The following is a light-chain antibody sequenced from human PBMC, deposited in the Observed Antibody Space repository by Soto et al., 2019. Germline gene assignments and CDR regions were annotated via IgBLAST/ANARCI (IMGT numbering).Light chain of an antibody. V-gene: IGKV1-5*01. CDR3: QQSYSTSLT. CDR1: QSIRNW. Sequence: DIQMTQSPSTLSASVGDRVTITCRASQSIRNWLAWYQQKPRKVCKLLXYDXSSLACGVPSRFSGSRSVTDFTLTISSLQPEHFATCYCQQSYSTSLTFGGVTKAEVK. J-gene: IGKJ4*01. CDR2: DXS.